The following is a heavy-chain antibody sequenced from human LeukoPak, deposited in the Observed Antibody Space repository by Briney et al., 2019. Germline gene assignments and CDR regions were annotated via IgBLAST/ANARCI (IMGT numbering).Heavy chain of an antibody. V-gene: IGHV1-18*01. CDR1: GYTFTSYG. CDR2: IHAYNCNT. Sequence: ASVDVSCKASGYTFTSYGNSGVRQARGQGREGMGWIHAYNCNTNYAHKLQSRVTMTTDTSKSPAYMELGSLRSDDTAVYYCARDGPYGADAFDIWGQGTMVTVSS. J-gene: IGHJ3*02. D-gene: IGHD4-17*01. CDR3: ARDGPYGADAFDI.